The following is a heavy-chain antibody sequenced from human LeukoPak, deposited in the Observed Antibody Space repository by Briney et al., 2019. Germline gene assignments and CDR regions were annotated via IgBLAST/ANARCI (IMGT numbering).Heavy chain of an antibody. J-gene: IGHJ4*02. D-gene: IGHD4-17*01. CDR3: AREEYGDHLW. V-gene: IGHV3-7*01. CDR1: GFTFSRYW. CDR2: IKQDGTEK. Sequence: PGGSLRLSCAASGFTFSRYWMSWVRQAPGKGLEWVANIKQDGTEKYHVDSVKGRFTISRDNAKNSLYLQMNSLRVEDTAVYYCAREEYGDHLWWGQGTLVTVSS.